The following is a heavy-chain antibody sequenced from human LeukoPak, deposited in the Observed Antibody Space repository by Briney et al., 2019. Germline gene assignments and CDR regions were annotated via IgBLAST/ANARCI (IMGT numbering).Heavy chain of an antibody. J-gene: IGHJ4*02. CDR2: IGGADP. CDR1: GFTFSDLA. V-gene: IGHV3-23*01. D-gene: IGHD6-19*01. CDR3: ARGYSSGWFYFDY. Sequence: AGGSLRLSCAASGFTFSDLAMSWVRQAPGKGRELGSGIGGADPYYADSVRGRFTISRDNSKNTLHLQMNSLRAEDTAVYYCARGYSSGWFYFDYWGQGTLVTVSS.